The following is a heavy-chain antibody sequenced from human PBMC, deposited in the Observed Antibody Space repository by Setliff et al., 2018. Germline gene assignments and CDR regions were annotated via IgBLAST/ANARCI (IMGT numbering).Heavy chain of an antibody. V-gene: IGHV4-61*09. J-gene: IGHJ6*03. CDR3: ARMTGFQYIDV. CDR2: IYTSWST. Sequence: SETLSLTCTVSGDSISSRRSYWGWFRQPAGKELEWIGQIYTSWSTISNPSLKSRVTILLDTSKNQFSLTLTSVTAADTAVYYCARMTGFQYIDVWGKGTTVTVSS. D-gene: IGHD3-3*01. CDR1: GDSISSRRSY.